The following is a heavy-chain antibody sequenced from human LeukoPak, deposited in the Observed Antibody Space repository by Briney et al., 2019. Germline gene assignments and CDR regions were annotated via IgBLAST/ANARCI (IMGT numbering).Heavy chain of an antibody. CDR3: ARVTGRITIFGGFDY. CDR2: ISYDGSNK. CDR1: GFTFSSYA. Sequence: GGSLRLSCAASGFTFSSYAMHWVRQAPGKGLEWVAVISYDGSNKYYADSVKGRFTISRDNSKNTLYLQMNSLRAEDTAVYYRARVTGRITIFGGFDYWGQGTLVTVSS. D-gene: IGHD3-3*01. V-gene: IGHV3-30-3*01. J-gene: IGHJ4*02.